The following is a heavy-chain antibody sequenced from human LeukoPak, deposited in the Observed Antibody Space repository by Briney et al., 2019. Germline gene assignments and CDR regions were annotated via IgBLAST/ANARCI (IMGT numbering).Heavy chain of an antibody. D-gene: IGHD2-21*02. J-gene: IGHJ4*02. CDR3: ARGYCGGDCYSSFDY. V-gene: IGHV3-21*04. CDR1: GFTFSSYS. Sequence: PGGSLRLSCAASGFTFSSYSMNWVRQAPGKGLEWVSSISSSSSYIYYADSVKGRFTISRDNAKNSLYLQMNSLRAEDTAVYYCARGYCGGDCYSSFDYWGQGTLVTVSS. CDR2: ISSSSSYI.